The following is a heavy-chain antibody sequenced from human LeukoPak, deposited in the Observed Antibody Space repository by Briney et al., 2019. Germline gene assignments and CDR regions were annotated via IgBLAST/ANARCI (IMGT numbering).Heavy chain of an antibody. J-gene: IGHJ4*02. CDR2: ISSSGSTI. D-gene: IGHD2-2*01. V-gene: IGHV3-48*03. CDR3: ARGETSWTLPNDY. Sequence: GGSLRLSCAASGFTFNSYEMNCVRQAPGKGLEWVSYISSSGSTIYYADSVKGRFTISRDNAKNSLYLQMNSLRAEDTAVYYCARGETSWTLPNDYWGQGTLVTVS. CDR1: GFTFNSYE.